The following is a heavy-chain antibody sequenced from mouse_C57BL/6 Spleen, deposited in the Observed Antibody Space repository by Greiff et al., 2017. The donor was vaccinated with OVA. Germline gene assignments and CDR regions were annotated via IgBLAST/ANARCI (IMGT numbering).Heavy chain of an antibody. J-gene: IGHJ3*01. CDR1: GYSFTGYF. CDR3: ARSDYYGFAY. D-gene: IGHD1-2*01. CDR2: FNPYNGDT. Sequence: VQLQQSGPELVKPGDSVKISCKASGYSFTGYFMNWVMQSHGKSLEWIGRFNPYNGDTFYNQKFKGKATLTVDKSSSTAHMELRSLTSEDSAVYYCARSDYYGFAYWGQGTLVTVSA. V-gene: IGHV1-20*01.